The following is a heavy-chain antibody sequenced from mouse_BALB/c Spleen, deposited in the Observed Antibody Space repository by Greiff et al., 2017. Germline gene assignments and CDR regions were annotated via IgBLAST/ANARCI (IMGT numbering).Heavy chain of an antibody. J-gene: IGHJ4*01. CDR2: INPSNGRT. CDR3: ARRGSYAMDY. CDR1: GYTFTSYW. Sequence: QVQLQQSGAELAKPGASVKMSCKASGYTFTSYWMHWVKQRPGQGLEWIGEINPSNGRTNYNEKFKSKATLTVDKSSSTAYMQLSSLTSEDSAVYYCARRGSYAMDYWGQGTSVTVSS. V-gene: IGHV1S81*02.